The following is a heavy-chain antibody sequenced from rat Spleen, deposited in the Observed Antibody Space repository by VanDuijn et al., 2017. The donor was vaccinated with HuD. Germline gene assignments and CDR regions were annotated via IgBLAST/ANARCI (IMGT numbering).Heavy chain of an antibody. J-gene: IGHJ2*01. Sequence: QVQLKESGPGLVQPSQTLSLTCTVSGFSLTSYNVHWIRQPPGKGLEWMGVMWTGGGTDYNPDFESRLSISRDTSKSQVFLKMNSLQTEDMATYYCVREMGLTYGLFPFDFWGQGVMVTVSS. CDR1: GFSLTSYN. CDR3: VREMGLTYGLFPFDF. D-gene: IGHD1-6*01. V-gene: IGHV2-30*01. CDR2: MWTGGGT.